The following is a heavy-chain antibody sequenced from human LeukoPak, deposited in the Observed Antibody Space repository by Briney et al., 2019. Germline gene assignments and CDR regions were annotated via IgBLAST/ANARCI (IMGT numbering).Heavy chain of an antibody. Sequence: ASVKVSCKASGYTFTSYDINWVRQATGQGLEWMGWMNPNSGNTGYAQKFQGRVTMTRNTSISTAYMELSSLRSEDTAVYYCARAYYYGSGSYYYYYYGMDVWGQGTTVTVSS. V-gene: IGHV1-8*01. CDR2: MNPNSGNT. J-gene: IGHJ6*02. CDR1: GYTFTSYD. CDR3: ARAYYYGSGSYYYYYYGMDV. D-gene: IGHD3-10*01.